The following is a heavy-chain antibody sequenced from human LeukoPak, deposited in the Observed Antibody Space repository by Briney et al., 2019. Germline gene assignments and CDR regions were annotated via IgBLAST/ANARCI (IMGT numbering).Heavy chain of an antibody. V-gene: IGHV3-48*03. J-gene: IGHJ4*02. CDR2: ISSRGSNI. Sequence: PGGSLRLSCAASGFIFSSYEMNWVRQAPGKGLEWVSFISSRGSNIYYADSVRGRFTISRDNAKNSLYLQMNSLRAEDTAVYYCAGNKGVVGATTGLDYWGQGTLVTVSS. D-gene: IGHD2-15*01. CDR3: AGNKGVVGATTGLDY. CDR1: GFIFSSYE.